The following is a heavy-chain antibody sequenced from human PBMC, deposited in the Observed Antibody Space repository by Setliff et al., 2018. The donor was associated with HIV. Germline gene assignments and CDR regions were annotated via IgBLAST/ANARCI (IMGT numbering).Heavy chain of an antibody. V-gene: IGHV4-59*01. D-gene: IGHD3-16*01. CDR1: GGPFSSTS. CDR3: ARDLHQPGYFYYVDV. Sequence: PSETLSLTCTVSGGPFSSTSWSWIRQFPGQGLEWIGYIYYSGNTNYNPSLKSRVTISIDTSKNCFFLKLNSVTAADTAIYYCARDLHQPGYFYYVDVWGKGTAVTVSS. CDR2: IYYSGNT. J-gene: IGHJ6*04.